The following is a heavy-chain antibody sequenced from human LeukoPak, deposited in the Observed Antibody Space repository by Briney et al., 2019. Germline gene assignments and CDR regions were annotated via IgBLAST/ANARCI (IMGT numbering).Heavy chain of an antibody. Sequence: PSETLSLTCTVSGGSVSSVSYYWSWIRQPPGKGLEWIGEINHSGSTNYNPSLKSRVTISVDTSKNQFSLKLSSVTAADTAVYYCASTYYDILTGPRRGVHFDYWGQGTLVTVSS. D-gene: IGHD3-9*01. J-gene: IGHJ4*02. V-gene: IGHV4-61*01. CDR3: ASTYYDILTGPRRGVHFDY. CDR1: GGSVSSVSYY. CDR2: INHSGST.